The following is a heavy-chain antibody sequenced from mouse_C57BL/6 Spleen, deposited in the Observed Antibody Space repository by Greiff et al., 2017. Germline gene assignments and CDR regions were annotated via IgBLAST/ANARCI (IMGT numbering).Heavy chain of an antibody. D-gene: IGHD1-1*01. J-gene: IGHJ1*03. Sequence: VQLQQPGAELVKPGASVKLSCKASGYTFTSYWMHWVKQRPGQGLEWIGMIHPNSGSTNYNEKFKGKATLTVDKSSSTAYMQLSSLTSEDSAVYYCARSGYYGSDWYFDVWGTGTTVTVSS. CDR3: ARSGYYGSDWYFDV. CDR1: GYTFTSYW. V-gene: IGHV1-64*01. CDR2: IHPNSGST.